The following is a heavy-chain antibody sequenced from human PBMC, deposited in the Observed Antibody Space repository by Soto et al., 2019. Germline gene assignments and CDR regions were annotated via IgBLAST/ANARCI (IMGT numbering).Heavy chain of an antibody. D-gene: IGHD3-10*01. CDR2: INHSGST. J-gene: IGHJ4*02. Sequence: SETLSLTCAVYGGSFSGYYWSWIRQPPGKGLEWIGEINHSGSTNYNPSLKSRVTISVDKSKNKFSLKLSSVTAADTAVYYCARGRGTYYYGSGSYYNDYWGQGTLVTVSS. CDR3: ARGRGTYYYGSGSYYNDY. CDR1: GGSFSGYY. V-gene: IGHV4-34*01.